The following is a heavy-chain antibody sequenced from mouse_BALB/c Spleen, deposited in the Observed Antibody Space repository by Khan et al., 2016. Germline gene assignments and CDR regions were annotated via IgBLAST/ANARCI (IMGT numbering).Heavy chain of an antibody. J-gene: IGHJ2*01. V-gene: IGHV14-1*02. CDR2: IDPENGNT. CDR1: GFNIKDYY. Sequence: VQLQQSGAELVRPGALVKLSCKASGFNIKDYYMHWVKLRPEQGLEWIGGIDPENGNTIYDSKFQGKASITADTYSNTAYMQLSSLTSEDTAVYFYTRGSYDYWGQGTTLTVSS. D-gene: IGHD2-12*01. CDR3: TRGSYDY.